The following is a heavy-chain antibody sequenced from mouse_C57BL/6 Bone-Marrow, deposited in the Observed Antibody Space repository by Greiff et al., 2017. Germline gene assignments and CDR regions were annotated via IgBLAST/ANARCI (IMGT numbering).Heavy chain of an antibody. V-gene: IGHV1-74*01. CDR1: GYTFTSYW. D-gene: IGHD2-5*01. J-gene: IGHJ2*01. Sequence: VQLQQPGAELVKPGASVKVSCKASGYTFTSYWMHWVKQRPGQGLEWIGRIHPSDSATNYNQKFKGKATLTVDKSSSTAYMQLSSLTSEDAAVYYCAISNYSNYVGYWGQGTTLTVSS. CDR2: IHPSDSAT. CDR3: AISNYSNYVGY.